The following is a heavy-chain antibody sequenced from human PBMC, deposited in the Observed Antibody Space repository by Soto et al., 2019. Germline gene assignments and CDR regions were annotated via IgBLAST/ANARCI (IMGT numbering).Heavy chain of an antibody. J-gene: IGHJ6*02. CDR1: GYTFTSYD. CDR3: ARGGSYSPPYYYYGMDV. V-gene: IGHV1-8*01. D-gene: IGHD1-26*01. CDR2: MNPNSGNT. Sequence: ASVKVSCKASGYTFTSYDINWVRQATGQGLEWMGWMNPNSGNTGYAQKFQGRVTMTRNTSISTAYMELSSLRSEDTAVYYCARGGSYSPPYYYYGMDVWGQGTTVTV.